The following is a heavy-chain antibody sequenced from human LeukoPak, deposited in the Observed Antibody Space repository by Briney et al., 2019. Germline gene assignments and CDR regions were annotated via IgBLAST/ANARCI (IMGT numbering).Heavy chain of an antibody. V-gene: IGHV3-30*04. CDR1: GFTFSSYA. CDR3: ARDDCTNGVCYWGFDY. D-gene: IGHD2-8*01. Sequence: QSGGSLRLSCAASGFTFSSYAMHWVRQAPGKGLEWVAVISYDGSNKYYADSVKGRFTISRDNSKNTLYLQMNSLRAEHTAVYYCARDDCTNGVCYWGFDYWGQGTLVTVSS. CDR2: ISYDGSNK. J-gene: IGHJ4*02.